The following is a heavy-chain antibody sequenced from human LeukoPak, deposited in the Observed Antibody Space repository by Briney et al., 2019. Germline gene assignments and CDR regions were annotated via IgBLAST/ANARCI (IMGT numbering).Heavy chain of an antibody. CDR3: AREDQQLADY. V-gene: IGHV3-30-3*01. Sequence: PGGSLRLSCAASGFSFSSYAMHWVRQAPGKGLEWAAVISYDGTNKHHADSVKGRFTISRDNSKNTLYLQMNSLRTEDTAVYYCAREDQQLADYWGQGTLVTVSS. D-gene: IGHD6-13*01. CDR1: GFSFSSYA. CDR2: ISYDGTNK. J-gene: IGHJ4*02.